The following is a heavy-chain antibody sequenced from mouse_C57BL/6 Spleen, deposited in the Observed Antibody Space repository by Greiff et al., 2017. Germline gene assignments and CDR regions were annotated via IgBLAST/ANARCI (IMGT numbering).Heavy chain of an antibody. CDR3: ARDKGYGSSYWFPY. CDR2: ISDGGSYT. D-gene: IGHD1-1*01. Sequence: EVKLVESGGGLVKPGGSLKLSCAASGFTFSSYAMSWVRQTPEKRLEWVATISDGGSYTYYPDNVKGRFTISRDNAKNNLYLQMSHLKSEDTSMYYCARDKGYGSSYWFPYWGQGTLVTVSA. V-gene: IGHV5-4*01. J-gene: IGHJ3*01. CDR1: GFTFSSYA.